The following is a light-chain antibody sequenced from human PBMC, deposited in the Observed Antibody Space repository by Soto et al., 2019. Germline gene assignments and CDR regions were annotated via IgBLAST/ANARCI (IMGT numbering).Light chain of an antibody. CDR2: EAS. CDR3: QQAADFPLA. Sequence: DFHMTQSPSSVSASVGYRVTITCRASQGISTWLAWYQQKPGEAPKLLIYEASTLQSGVPSRFSGSGSGTDFTLTISSLQPEDFATYYCQQAADFPLAFGGGSKVEMK. J-gene: IGKJ4*01. CDR1: QGISTW. V-gene: IGKV1-12*01.